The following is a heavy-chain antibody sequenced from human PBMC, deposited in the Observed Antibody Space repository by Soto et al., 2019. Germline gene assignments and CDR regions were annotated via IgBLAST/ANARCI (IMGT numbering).Heavy chain of an antibody. CDR3: VRDTPLNMPSGGHPFDS. J-gene: IGHJ4*02. V-gene: IGHV3-30-3*01. CDR2: LSYDGGNK. D-gene: IGHD2-8*02. Sequence: PGGSLRLSCAASGFAFSQYPMHWVRQAPGKGLEWVAVLSYDGGNKFYADSVSGRFIISRDNSKNTLYLQMNDLRPDEDTAVYFCVRDTPLNMPSGGHPFDSWGQGVLVTVSS. CDR1: GFAFSQYP.